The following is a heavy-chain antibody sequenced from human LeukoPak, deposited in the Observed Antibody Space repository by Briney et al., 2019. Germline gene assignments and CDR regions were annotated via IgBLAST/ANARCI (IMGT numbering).Heavy chain of an antibody. CDR2: IYHSGNT. CDR1: GYSIYSGYY. D-gene: IGHD3-16*01. Sequence: SETLSLTCDVSGYSIYSGYYWGWIRQPPGKGLERIGSIYHSGNTYYNSSLKTRVTISVDTSKNQFSLKLTSMTAADTAVYYCARELGGQDYWGQGTLVTVSS. CDR3: ARELGGQDY. V-gene: IGHV4-38-2*02. J-gene: IGHJ4*02.